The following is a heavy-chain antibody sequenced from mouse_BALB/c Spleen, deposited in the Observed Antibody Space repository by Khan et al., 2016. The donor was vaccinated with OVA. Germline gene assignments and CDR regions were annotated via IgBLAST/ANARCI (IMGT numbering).Heavy chain of an antibody. J-gene: IGHJ3*01. D-gene: IGHD2-12*01. CDR3: ARSTYSCAFAY. V-gene: IGHV3-8*02. Sequence: MQLEESGPSLVKPSQTLSLTCSVTGDSITSGYWSWIRKFPGNKLEYMGYMIYTGYTDYNPSLKSRLAITRHTSKNQYYLQLNSVTTEDTATCYSARSTYSCAFAYWGQGTQVTVSA. CDR2: MIYTGYT. CDR1: GDSITSGY.